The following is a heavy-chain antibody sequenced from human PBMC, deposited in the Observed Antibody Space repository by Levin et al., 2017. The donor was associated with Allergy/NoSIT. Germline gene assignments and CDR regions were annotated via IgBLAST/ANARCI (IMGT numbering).Heavy chain of an antibody. CDR2: ISRTGSRT. V-gene: IGHV3-23*01. CDR3: ATGYSSSYYSFVF. CDR1: GFTFSSNG. Sequence: GASVKVSCAVSGFTFSSNGMTWVRQAPGKGLEWVSSISRTGSRTYYADSVKGRFTISRDNSKNTLSLQMNSLRAEDTAVYYCATGYSSSYYSFVFWGQGTLVTVSS. J-gene: IGHJ4*02. D-gene: IGHD6-13*01.